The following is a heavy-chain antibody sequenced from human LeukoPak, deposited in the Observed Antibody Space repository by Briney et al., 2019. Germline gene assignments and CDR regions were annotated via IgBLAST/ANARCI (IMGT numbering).Heavy chain of an antibody. CDR1: GYIFTNFY. J-gene: IGHJ4*02. Sequence: GSVKVSCKASGYIFTNFYIHWVRQAPGQGLEWMGWINPDSGVSTCSQKFQGRVTTTRDTPISTVYLELRSLRSDDTAVYYCARAGPTSTRLSPGGSFDYWGRGALVTVSS. CDR2: INPDSGVS. V-gene: IGHV1-2*02. CDR3: ARAGPTSTRLSPGGSFDY. D-gene: IGHD3-16*01.